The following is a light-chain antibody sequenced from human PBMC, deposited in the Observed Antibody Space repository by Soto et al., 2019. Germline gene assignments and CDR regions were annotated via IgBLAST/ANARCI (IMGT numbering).Light chain of an antibody. V-gene: IGLV2-11*01. J-gene: IGLJ3*02. CDR1: SSDVGGYNS. Sequence: QSALTQPRSVSGSPGQSVTISCTGTSSDVGGYNSVSWYQQYPGKAPKLMIYDVSKRPSGVPDRFSGSKSGNAASLTISGLQGEDEADYYCCSYAGTYTWVFGGGTKLTVL. CDR3: CSYAGTYTWV. CDR2: DVS.